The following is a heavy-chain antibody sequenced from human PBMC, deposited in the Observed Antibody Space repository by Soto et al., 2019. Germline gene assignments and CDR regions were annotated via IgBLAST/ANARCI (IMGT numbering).Heavy chain of an antibody. CDR3: AREDYGDYVVAFDI. Sequence: QVQLVESGGGVVQPGRSLRLSCAASGFTFRSYGMHWVRQAPGKGLEWVAVIWYDGSKKYYADSVKGRFTISRDNGKNTLDLQTNSRRAEDTAVYYGAREDYGDYVVAFDIWGQGTMVTVSS. CDR1: GFTFRSYG. J-gene: IGHJ3*02. CDR2: IWYDGSKK. D-gene: IGHD4-17*01. V-gene: IGHV3-33*01.